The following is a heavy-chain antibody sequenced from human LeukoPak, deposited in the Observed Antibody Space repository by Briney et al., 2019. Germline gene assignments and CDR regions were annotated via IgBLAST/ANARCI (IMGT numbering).Heavy chain of an antibody. CDR1: GYTFTGYY. V-gene: IGHV1-2*02. CDR3: ARGGEVCSSTSCYRGHEY. J-gene: IGHJ4*02. D-gene: IGHD2-2*01. CDR2: INPDTGGT. Sequence: ALVKVSCKASGYTFTGYYMHWVRQAPGQGLEWMGWINPDTGGTSYAQRFQGRVTMTRDTSISTAYMELIRLTSDDTAVYYCARGGEVCSSTSCYRGHEYWGQGTLVTVSS.